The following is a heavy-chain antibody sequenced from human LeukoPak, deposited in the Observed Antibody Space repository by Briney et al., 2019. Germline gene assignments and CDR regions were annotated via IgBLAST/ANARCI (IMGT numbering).Heavy chain of an antibody. J-gene: IGHJ6*03. Sequence: GGSLRLSCAASGFTFSTYAMSWVRQAPGKGLEWVSAISGSGGRTYYADSVKGRFTISRDNSKNTLYLQMNSLRAEDTAVYYCAAVAGSALYYMDVWGKGTTVTISS. CDR3: AAVAGSALYYMDV. V-gene: IGHV3-23*01. D-gene: IGHD6-13*01. CDR2: ISGSGGRT. CDR1: GFTFSTYA.